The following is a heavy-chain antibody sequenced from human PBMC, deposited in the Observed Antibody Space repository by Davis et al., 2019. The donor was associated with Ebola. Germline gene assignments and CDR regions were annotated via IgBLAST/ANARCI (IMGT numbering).Heavy chain of an antibody. CDR1: GGSISSYY. CDR3: ARVGAEYDFWSGSVDY. D-gene: IGHD3-3*01. V-gene: IGHV4-59*06. J-gene: IGHJ4*02. CDR2: IYRSGNT. Sequence: SETLSLTCTVSGGSISSYYWSWIRHHPGKGLEWIGYIYRSGNTFYIPSLRSRVTISLDSSKNQFSLNLSSVTAADTAVYYCARVGAEYDFWSGSVDYWGQGKLVTVSS.